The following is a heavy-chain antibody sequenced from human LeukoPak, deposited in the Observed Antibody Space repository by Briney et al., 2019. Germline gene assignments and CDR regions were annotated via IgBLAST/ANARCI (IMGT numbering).Heavy chain of an antibody. CDR1: GGSINSNNW. CDR2: IYHSGTT. V-gene: IGHV4-4*02. CDR3: ASNRGMRAYFDS. D-gene: IGHD1-26*01. Sequence: SETLSLTCAVSGGSINSNNWWSWVRQPPGKQLGWIGEIYHSGTTYYNPSLKSRVTISVDKSKNQSSLKLSSVTAADTAVYYCASNRGMRAYFDSWGQGTLVTVST. J-gene: IGHJ4*02.